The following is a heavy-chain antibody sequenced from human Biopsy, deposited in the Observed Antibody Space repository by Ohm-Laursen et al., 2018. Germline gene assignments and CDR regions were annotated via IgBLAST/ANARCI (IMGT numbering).Heavy chain of an antibody. CDR3: ARVPAYPSIDGYYGLDL. V-gene: IGHV1-2*02. Sequence: ASVKASCKASGYTFAGYYLHWVRQAPGHGLEWMGGINPNSGNANYAQSFQGRLTVTRDTSISTAYMELTSLTFDDTAIYYCARVPAYPSIDGYYGLDLWGQGTTVIVSS. J-gene: IGHJ6*02. CDR2: INPNSGNA. CDR1: GYTFAGYY. D-gene: IGHD3-9*01.